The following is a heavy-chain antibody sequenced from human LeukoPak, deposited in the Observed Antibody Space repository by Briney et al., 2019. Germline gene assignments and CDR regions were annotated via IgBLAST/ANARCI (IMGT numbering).Heavy chain of an antibody. Sequence: TLSLTCTVSGTSISRSGYYWSWIRQHPGKGLECIGFTYYSGSTHYNPSLESRVTISVDTSKNQLSLKLNSVTAADTAVYYCVGGSCPLEYWGQGALVTDSS. CDR2: TYYSGST. J-gene: IGHJ4*02. CDR3: VGGSCPLEY. D-gene: IGHD2-15*01. CDR1: GTSISRSGYY. V-gene: IGHV4-31*03.